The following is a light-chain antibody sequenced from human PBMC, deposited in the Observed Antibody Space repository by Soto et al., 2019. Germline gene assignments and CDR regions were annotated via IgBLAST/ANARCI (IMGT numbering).Light chain of an antibody. CDR1: SRDVGCYNY. V-gene: IGLV2-14*01. J-gene: IGLJ2*01. Sequence: QSVLTQPASVSGSPGQSITISCTGTSRDVGCYNYVSWYQQHPGKAPKLMIYDVSNRPSGVSNRFSGSKSGNTASLTISGLQAEDEADYYCSSYTSSSTPYVVFGGGTKLTVL. CDR2: DVS. CDR3: SSYTSSSTPYVV.